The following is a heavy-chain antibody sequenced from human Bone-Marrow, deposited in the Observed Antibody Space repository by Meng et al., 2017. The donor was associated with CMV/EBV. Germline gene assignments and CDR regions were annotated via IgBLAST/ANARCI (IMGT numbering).Heavy chain of an antibody. V-gene: IGHV3-23*01. Sequence: GESLKISCAASGFTFSNAWMSWVRQAPGKGLEWVSAISGSGGSTYYADSAKGRFTISRDNSKNTLYLQMNSLRAEDTAVYYCAKDSRQSWYIGNWFDPWGQGTLVTVSS. J-gene: IGHJ5*02. CDR1: GFTFSNAW. CDR2: ISGSGGST. CDR3: AKDSRQSWYIGNWFDP. D-gene: IGHD1-1*01.